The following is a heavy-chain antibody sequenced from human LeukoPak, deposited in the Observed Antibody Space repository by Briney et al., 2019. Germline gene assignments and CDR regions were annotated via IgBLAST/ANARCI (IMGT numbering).Heavy chain of an antibody. J-gene: IGHJ4*02. Sequence: SETLSLTXTVSGGSISSYYWSWIRQPPGKGLEWIGHIYSSGSTNYKPSLKSRVTMSVDTSKNQFSLKLTSVTAADTAVYYCARGGPTIAARRTFDYWGQGTLVTVSS. CDR1: GGSISSYY. D-gene: IGHD6-6*01. CDR3: ARGGPTIAARRTFDY. CDR2: IYSSGST. V-gene: IGHV4-59*01.